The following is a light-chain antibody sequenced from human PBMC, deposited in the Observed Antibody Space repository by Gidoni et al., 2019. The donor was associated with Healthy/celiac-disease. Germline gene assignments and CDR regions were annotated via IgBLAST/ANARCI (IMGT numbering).Light chain of an antibody. CDR2: GAS. Sequence: DIVLTQSPGTLPLSPGERATISCRASQSVSSSYLAWYPQKPGQAPRLLIYGASSRPTGIPDRFSGGGSGTDFTLTISRLEPEDFAVYYCQLLFTFGPGTKVDIK. CDR1: QSVSSSY. J-gene: IGKJ3*01. CDR3: QLLFT. V-gene: IGKV3-20*01.